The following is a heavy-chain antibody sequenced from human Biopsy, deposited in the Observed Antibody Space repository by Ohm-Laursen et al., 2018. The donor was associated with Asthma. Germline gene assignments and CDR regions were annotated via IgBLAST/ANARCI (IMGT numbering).Heavy chain of an antibody. Sequence: TQTLTLTCTLSGLSLSKTGMRVSWIRQPPGKALEWLARICWDDDKFYSASLKTRLTISKDTSKNQVVLTMTTMDPVDTATYYCAREQQLGNFDYWGQGTLVTVSS. D-gene: IGHD6-13*01. CDR1: GLSLSKTGMR. V-gene: IGHV2-70*04. CDR3: AREQQLGNFDY. J-gene: IGHJ4*02. CDR2: ICWDDDK.